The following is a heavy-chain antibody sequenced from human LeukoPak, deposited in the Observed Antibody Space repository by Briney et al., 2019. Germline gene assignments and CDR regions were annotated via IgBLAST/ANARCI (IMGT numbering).Heavy chain of an antibody. V-gene: IGHV1-46*01. Sequence: ASVKVSCKASGYTFPSYFMHWVRQAPGQGLEWMGIINPTGGSTTYAQKLQGRVTMTRDTSTSTVYMELSSLRSDDTAVYYCARTAARCFDYWGQGTLVTVSS. J-gene: IGHJ4*02. D-gene: IGHD6-6*01. CDR1: GYTFPSYF. CDR2: INPTGGST. CDR3: ARTAARCFDY.